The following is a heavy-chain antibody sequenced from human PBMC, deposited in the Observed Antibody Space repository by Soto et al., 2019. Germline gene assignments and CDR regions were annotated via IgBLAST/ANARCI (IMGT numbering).Heavy chain of an antibody. J-gene: IGHJ4*02. CDR1: GFIFTSYA. Sequence: EVHLVESGGGLVQPGESLRLSCAASGFIFTSYAINWVRQAPGKGLEWVSYISSSGTIIYYADSVKGRFTISGDNAKNSLYLQMNSLRAEDTAVYYCASFSRMTDGYYWGQGTLVTVSS. CDR3: ASFSRMTDGYY. D-gene: IGHD4-17*01. CDR2: ISSSGTII. V-gene: IGHV3-48*01.